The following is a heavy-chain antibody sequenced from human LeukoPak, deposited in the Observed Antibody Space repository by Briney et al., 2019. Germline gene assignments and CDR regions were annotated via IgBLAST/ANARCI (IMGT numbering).Heavy chain of an antibody. CDR2: ISWNSGSI. D-gene: IGHD3-22*01. CDR1: GFTFDDYA. Sequence: GGSLRLSCAASGFTFDDYAMHWARQAPGKGLEWVSGISWNSGSIGYADSVKGRFTISRDNAKNSLYLQMNSLRAEDTALYYCAKDQYYYDSSGPLDYWGQGTLVTVSS. V-gene: IGHV3-9*01. CDR3: AKDQYYYDSSGPLDY. J-gene: IGHJ4*02.